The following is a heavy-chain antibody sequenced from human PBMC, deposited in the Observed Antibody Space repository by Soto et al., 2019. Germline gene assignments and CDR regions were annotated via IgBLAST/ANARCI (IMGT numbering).Heavy chain of an antibody. CDR2: SRNKAHSYTT. V-gene: IGHV3-72*01. J-gene: IGHJ4*02. Sequence: EVHLVESGGGLVQPGGSLRLSCAASGFTFSDHYMDWVRQAPGKGLEWVGRSRNKAHSYTTEYAASVRGRFTISRDGSKNSLYLKINSLNTEDPTLYYCARAAGDAGDRWGKGTLVTVSS. CDR1: GFTFSDHY. CDR3: ARAAGDAGDR. D-gene: IGHD3-10*01.